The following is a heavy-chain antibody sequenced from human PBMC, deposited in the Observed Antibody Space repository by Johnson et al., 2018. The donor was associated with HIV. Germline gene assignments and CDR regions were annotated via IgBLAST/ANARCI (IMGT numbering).Heavy chain of an antibody. D-gene: IGHD2/OR15-2a*01. CDR2: ISYDGSNK. CDR3: AKDKFLKGIIGNAFDI. CDR1: GSMFSSFA. J-gene: IGHJ3*02. V-gene: IGHV3-30*18. Sequence: QVHLVESGGGVVQPGRSLRLSCAASGSMFSSFAMHCVRQAPGKGLAWVAVISYDGSNKYYVDSVKGRFTISRDNSKNTLYLQMNSLRAEDASVYHFAKDKFLKGIIGNAFDIWSQGTMVTVSS.